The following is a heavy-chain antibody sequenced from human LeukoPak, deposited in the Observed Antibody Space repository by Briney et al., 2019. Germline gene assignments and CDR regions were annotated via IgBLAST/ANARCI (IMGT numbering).Heavy chain of an antibody. CDR3: ARLPAAIAPTQSYYYYYMDV. J-gene: IGHJ6*03. Sequence: PQTLSLTCTVSGGSISSGGYYWSWIRQHPGKGLEWIGYIYYSGSTYYNPSLKSRVAISVDTSKNQFSLNLSSVTAADTAVYYCARLPAAIAPTQSYYYYYMDVWGKGTTVTVSS. CDR2: IYYSGST. D-gene: IGHD2-2*01. V-gene: IGHV4-31*03. CDR1: GGSISSGGYY.